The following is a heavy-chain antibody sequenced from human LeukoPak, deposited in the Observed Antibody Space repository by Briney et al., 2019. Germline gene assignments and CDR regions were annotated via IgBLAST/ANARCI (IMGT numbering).Heavy chain of an antibody. CDR2: IPYDGSNK. CDR3: ARDRVGATDYFDY. V-gene: IGHV3-30-3*01. Sequence: QSGGSLRLSCAASGFTFSSYAMHWVRQAPGKGLEWVAVIPYDGSNKYYADSVKGRFTISRDNSKNTLYLQMNSLRAEDTAVYYCARDRVGATDYFDYWGQGTLVTVSS. CDR1: GFTFSSYA. D-gene: IGHD1-26*01. J-gene: IGHJ4*02.